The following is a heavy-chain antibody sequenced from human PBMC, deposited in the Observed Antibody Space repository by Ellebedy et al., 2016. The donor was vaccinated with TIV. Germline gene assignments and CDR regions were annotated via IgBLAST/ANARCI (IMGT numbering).Heavy chain of an antibody. CDR2: ISYDGSNK. CDR1: GFTFRSYG. J-gene: IGHJ3*02. D-gene: IGHD3-22*01. CDR3: AKDLRIALIEDACDI. Sequence: PGGSLRLSCEASGFTFRSYGMHWVRQAPGKGPEWVAVISYDGSNKYYGDSVKGRFTISRDNSKNTLYLQMNSLRAEDTAVYYCAKDLRIALIEDACDIWGQGTMVTVSS. V-gene: IGHV3-30*18.